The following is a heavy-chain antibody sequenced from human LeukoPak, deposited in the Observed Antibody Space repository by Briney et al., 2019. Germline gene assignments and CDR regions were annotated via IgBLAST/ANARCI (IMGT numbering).Heavy chain of an antibody. CDR2: IYNSGST. V-gene: IGHV4-59*01. CDR1: GGSISSYY. J-gene: IGHJ4*02. D-gene: IGHD6-19*01. Sequence: PSETLSLTCTASGGSISSYYWSWIRQPPGKGLEWIGYIYNSGSTNYNPSLKSRVTISVDTSKNQFSLKLSSVTAADTAVYYCARLIAVAGTYRGHFDYWGQGALVTVSS. CDR3: ARLIAVAGTYRGHFDY.